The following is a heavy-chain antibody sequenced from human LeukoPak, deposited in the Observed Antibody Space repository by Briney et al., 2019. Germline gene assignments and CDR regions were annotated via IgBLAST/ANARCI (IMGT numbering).Heavy chain of an antibody. CDR1: EFTFSNYA. V-gene: IGHV3-64*01. J-gene: IGHJ3*02. Sequence: GGSLRLSCAASEFTFSNYAMHWVRQAPGKGLEYVSAISSNGGSTYYANSVKGRFTISRDNSKNTLYLQMGSLRAEDMAVYYCAREYCRGGSCYAHDAFDIWGQGTMVTVSS. D-gene: IGHD2-15*01. CDR2: ISSNGGST. CDR3: AREYCRGGSCYAHDAFDI.